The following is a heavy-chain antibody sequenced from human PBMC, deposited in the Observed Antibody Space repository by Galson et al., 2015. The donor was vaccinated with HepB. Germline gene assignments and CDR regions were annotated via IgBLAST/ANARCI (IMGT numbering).Heavy chain of an antibody. V-gene: IGHV3-11*06. Sequence: SLRLSCAASGFTFSDYYMSWIRQAPGKGLEWVSYISSSSSYTNYADSVKGRFTISRDNAKNSLYLQMNSLRAEDTAVYYCARGSGYYGEAFDIWGQGTMVTVSS. CDR3: ARGSGYYGEAFDI. CDR2: ISSSSSYT. J-gene: IGHJ3*02. D-gene: IGHD3-22*01. CDR1: GFTFSDYY.